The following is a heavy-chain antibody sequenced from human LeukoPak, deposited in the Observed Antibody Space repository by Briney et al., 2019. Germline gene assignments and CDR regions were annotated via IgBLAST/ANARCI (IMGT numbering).Heavy chain of an antibody. Sequence: PGGSLRLSXAASGFTFSSYAMSWVRQAPGKGLEWVSAISGSGGSTYYADSVKGRFTISRDNSKNTLYLQMNRLRAEDTAVYYCAKDLVPTTPYYYYYMDVWGKGTTVTVSS. V-gene: IGHV3-23*01. J-gene: IGHJ6*03. CDR1: GFTFSSYA. D-gene: IGHD2-8*01. CDR2: ISGSGGST. CDR3: AKDLVPTTPYYYYYMDV.